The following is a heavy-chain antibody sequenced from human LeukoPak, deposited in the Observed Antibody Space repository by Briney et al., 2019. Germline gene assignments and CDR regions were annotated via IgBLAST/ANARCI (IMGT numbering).Heavy chain of an antibody. J-gene: IGHJ4*02. V-gene: IGHV1-69*13. CDR3: ARGPTDYGDYTVYYFDH. Sequence: SVKVSCKASGGTFSSYAISWVRQAPGQGLEWMGGIIPIFGTANYAQKFQGRVTITADESTSTAYMELSSLRSEDTAVYYCARGPTDYGDYTVYYFDHWGQGTLVTVSS. CDR1: GGTFSSYA. D-gene: IGHD4-17*01. CDR2: IIPIFGTA.